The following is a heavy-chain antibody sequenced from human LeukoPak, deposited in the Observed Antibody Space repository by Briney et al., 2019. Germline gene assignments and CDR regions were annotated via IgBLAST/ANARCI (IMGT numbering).Heavy chain of an antibody. CDR3: ETSGTHAFDI. J-gene: IGHJ3*02. V-gene: IGHV4-39*07. Sequence: SETLSLTCTVSGGSISSSSYYWGWIRQPPGKGLEWIGSIYYSGSTYYNPSLKSRVTISVDTSKNQFSLKLSSVTAADTAVYYCETSGTHAFDIWGQGTMVTVSS. CDR1: GGSISSSSYY. D-gene: IGHD1-1*01. CDR2: IYYSGST.